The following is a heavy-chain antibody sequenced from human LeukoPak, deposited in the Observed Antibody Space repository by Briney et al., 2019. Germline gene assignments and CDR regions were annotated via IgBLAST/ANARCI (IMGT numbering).Heavy chain of an antibody. J-gene: IGHJ4*02. Sequence: GGSLRLSCAASGFSFNAYWMAWVSQPPGTGREWVANINPAGSETFHVDPVKGRFSISRDHAKNLVYLQMNSLRAEDTAVYYCATFGLVAALDLWGQGTLVTVSS. V-gene: IGHV3-7*01. D-gene: IGHD5-12*01. CDR1: GFSFNAYW. CDR3: ATFGLVAALDL. CDR2: INPAGSET.